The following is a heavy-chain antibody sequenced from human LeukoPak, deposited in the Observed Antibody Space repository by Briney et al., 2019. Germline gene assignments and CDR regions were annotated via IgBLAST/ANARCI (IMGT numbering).Heavy chain of an antibody. J-gene: IGHJ6*03. D-gene: IGHD1-26*01. Sequence: PSETLSLTCTVSGYSISSGYYRGWLRQPPGKGLEWIGIIYHSGRTDYNPSLKSRVTISVDKSKNKFSLKLSSVTAADTAVDYCAGGSSALFGYYYYMDVWGKGTTVTVSS. CDR1: GYSISSGYY. CDR3: AGGSSALFGYYYYMDV. V-gene: IGHV4-38-2*02. CDR2: IYHSGRT.